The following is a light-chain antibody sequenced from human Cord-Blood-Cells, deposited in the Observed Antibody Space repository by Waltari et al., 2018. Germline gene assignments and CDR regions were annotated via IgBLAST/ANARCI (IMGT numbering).Light chain of an antibody. CDR2: WAS. V-gene: IGKV4-1*01. Sequence: DIVMTQSPDSLAVSLGESATINCKSSQSVLYSSNNKNYVAWYYQKPRQPPKLLIDWASTRESGFPYRFGCSGSGTEFTLTISSLQAEDVAVYYCQQYYSTPYTFGQGTKLEIK. CDR1: QSVLYSSNNKNY. J-gene: IGKJ2*01. CDR3: QQYYSTPYT.